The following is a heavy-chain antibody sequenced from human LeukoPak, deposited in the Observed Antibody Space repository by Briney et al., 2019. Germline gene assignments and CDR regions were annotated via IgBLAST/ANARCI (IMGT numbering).Heavy chain of an antibody. J-gene: IGHJ3*02. V-gene: IGHV3-48*01. D-gene: IGHD6-6*01. Sequence: GGSLRLSCAASGFTFSSYSMNWVRQAPGKGLEWVSYISSSSSTIYYADSVKGRFTISRDNAKNSLYLQMNSLRAEDTAVYYCARMLAALGDAFDIWGQGTMVTVSS. CDR3: ARMLAALGDAFDI. CDR2: ISSSSSTI. CDR1: GFTFSSYS.